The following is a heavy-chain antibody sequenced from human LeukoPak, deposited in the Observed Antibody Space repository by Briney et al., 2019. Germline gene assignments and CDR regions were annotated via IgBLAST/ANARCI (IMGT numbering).Heavy chain of an antibody. V-gene: IGHV3-21*01. CDR3: AREESQSSSWYVDY. Sequence: PGGSLRLSCAASGFTFSSYSMNRVRQAPGKGLEWVSSISSSSSYIYYADSVKGRFTISRDNAKNSLYLQMNSLRAEDTAVYYCAREESQSSSWYVDYWGQGTLVTVSS. CDR2: ISSSSSYI. CDR1: GFTFSSYS. D-gene: IGHD6-13*01. J-gene: IGHJ4*02.